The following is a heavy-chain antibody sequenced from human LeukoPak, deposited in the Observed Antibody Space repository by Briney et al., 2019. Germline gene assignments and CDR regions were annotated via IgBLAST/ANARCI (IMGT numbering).Heavy chain of an antibody. J-gene: IGHJ6*02. CDR1: GFTFSSYD. V-gene: IGHV3-13*01. CDR2: IGTAGDT. D-gene: IGHD6-13*01. Sequence: GGSLRLSCAASGFTFSSYDMHWVRQATGKGLEWVSAIGTAGDTYYPGSVKGRFTISRENAKNSLYLQMNSLRAGDTAVYYCARGRHKRHSSSWSYLLDSDYYGMDVWGQGTTVTVSS. CDR3: ARGRHKRHSSSWSYLLDSDYYGMDV.